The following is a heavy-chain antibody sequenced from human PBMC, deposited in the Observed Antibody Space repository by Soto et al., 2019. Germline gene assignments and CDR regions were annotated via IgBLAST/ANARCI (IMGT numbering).Heavy chain of an antibody. V-gene: IGHV1-69*06. CDR1: GGTFSSYA. CDR3: ARRGMVVTAGAFDI. CDR2: IIPIFGTA. Sequence: QVQLVQSGAEVKKPGSSVKVSCKASGGTFSSYAISWVRQAPGQGHEWMGGIIPIFGTANYAQKFQGRVTITADKSTSTAYMELSSLRSEDTAVYYCARRGMVVTAGAFDIWGQGTMVTVSS. J-gene: IGHJ3*02. D-gene: IGHD2-21*02.